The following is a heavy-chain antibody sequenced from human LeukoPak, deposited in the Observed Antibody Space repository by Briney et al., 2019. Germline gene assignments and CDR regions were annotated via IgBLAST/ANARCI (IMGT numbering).Heavy chain of an antibody. V-gene: IGHV3-30*18. D-gene: IGHD6-19*01. CDR1: GFTFSSYG. Sequence: GGSLRLSCAASGFTFSSYGMHWVRQAPGKGLEWVAVISYDGSNKYYADSVRGRFTISRDNSKNTLYLQMNSLRAEDTAVYYCAKGKKQEWLATFDYWGQGTLVTVSS. CDR3: AKGKKQEWLATFDY. CDR2: ISYDGSNK. J-gene: IGHJ4*02.